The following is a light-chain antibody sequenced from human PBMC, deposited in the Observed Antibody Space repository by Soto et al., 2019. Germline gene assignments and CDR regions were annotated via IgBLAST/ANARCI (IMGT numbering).Light chain of an antibody. J-gene: IGKJ5*01. V-gene: IGKV1-9*01. Sequence: IQLTQSPSSLSASVGDRVTITCRASQDISSILAWYQQKPGKAPKLLIYAASTLQTGVPSRFSGSGSGTDFTLTISSLQPEDFATYYCQHFSSFPFTFGQGTRLEIK. CDR2: AAS. CDR3: QHFSSFPFT. CDR1: QDISSI.